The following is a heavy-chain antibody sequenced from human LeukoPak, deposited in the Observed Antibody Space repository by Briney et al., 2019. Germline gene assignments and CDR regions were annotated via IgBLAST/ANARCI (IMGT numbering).Heavy chain of an antibody. CDR1: GFTFSSYG. CDR3: AEDEGTVTGQFDP. D-gene: IGHD4-17*01. CDR2: ISYDGSNK. J-gene: IGHJ5*02. V-gene: IGHV3-30*18. Sequence: GGSLRLSCAASGFTFSSYGMHWVRQAPGKGLEWVAVISYDGSNKYYADSVKGRFTISRDNSKNTLYLQMNSLRAEDTAVYYCAEDEGTVTGQFDPWGQGTLVTVSS.